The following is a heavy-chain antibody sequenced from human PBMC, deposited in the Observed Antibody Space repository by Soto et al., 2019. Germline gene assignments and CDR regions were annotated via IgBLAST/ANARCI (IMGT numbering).Heavy chain of an antibody. CDR2: INPNSGGT. Sequence: ASVKVSCKASGYTFTGYYMHWVRQAPGQGLEWMGWINPNSGGTNYAQKFQGWVTMTRDTSTDTAYMELSSLRSEDTAVYYCATATTAFDYWGQGTLVTVSS. CDR3: ATATTAFDY. J-gene: IGHJ4*02. CDR1: GYTFTGYY. D-gene: IGHD4-17*01. V-gene: IGHV1-2*04.